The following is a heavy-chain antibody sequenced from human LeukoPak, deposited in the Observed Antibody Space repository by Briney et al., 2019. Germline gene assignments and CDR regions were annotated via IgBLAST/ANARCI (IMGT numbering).Heavy chain of an antibody. V-gene: IGHV1-18*01. CDR1: GYDFNSFD. CDR2: ISAYNGNT. Sequence: EASVKVSCKASGYDFNSFDINWVRQAPGQGLEWMAWISAYNGNTNYAQKFQGRVTMTIDTSTSTAYMELRSLRSDDTAVYYCARDGRSYCSGASCYAGCNYWGQGTLVTVSS. CDR3: ARDGRSYCSGASCYAGCNY. J-gene: IGHJ4*02. D-gene: IGHD2-15*01.